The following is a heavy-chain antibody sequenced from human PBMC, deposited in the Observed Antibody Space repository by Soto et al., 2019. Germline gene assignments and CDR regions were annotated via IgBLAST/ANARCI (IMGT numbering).Heavy chain of an antibody. V-gene: IGHV5-51*01. Sequence: ESLKTWCKGCEYSVTSYWIGWARQMHGKGLEWMGIIYPGDSDTRYSPSFQGQVTISADKSISTAYLQWSSLKASDTAMYYCARGPGIAAAPHYWGQGTLVTVSS. D-gene: IGHD6-13*01. CDR2: IYPGDSDT. CDR1: EYSVTSYW. CDR3: ARGPGIAAAPHY. J-gene: IGHJ4*02.